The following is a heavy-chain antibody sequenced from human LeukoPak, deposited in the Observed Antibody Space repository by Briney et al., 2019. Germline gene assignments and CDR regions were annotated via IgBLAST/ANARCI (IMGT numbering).Heavy chain of an antibody. Sequence: KPGTSVKVSCKASGYTFTSYIISWVRQAPGQGLEWMGWINAYNGNTDYAQRVQGRVTMTTDTSTSTAYMEVRSLRSDDTAVYYCARDRHIAAAVYYYYMDVWGKGTPVTVSS. CDR3: ARDRHIAAAVYYYYMDV. CDR2: INAYNGNT. D-gene: IGHD6-13*01. J-gene: IGHJ6*03. V-gene: IGHV1-18*01. CDR1: GYTFTSYI.